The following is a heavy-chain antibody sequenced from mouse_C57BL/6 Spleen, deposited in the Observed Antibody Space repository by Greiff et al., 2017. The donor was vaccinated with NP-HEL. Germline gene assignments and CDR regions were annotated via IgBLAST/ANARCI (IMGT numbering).Heavy chain of an antibody. J-gene: IGHJ3*01. D-gene: IGHD2-4*01. CDR1: GYTFTSYW. V-gene: IGHV1-69*01. Sequence: QVQLQQPGAELVMPGASVKLSCKASGYTFTSYWMHWVKQRPGQGLEWIGEIDPSDSYTNYNQKFKGKSTLTVDKSSSTAYMQLSILTSEDSAVYYCALIYDYDGGAWFAYWGQGTLVTVSA. CDR3: ALIYDYDGGAWFAY. CDR2: IDPSDSYT.